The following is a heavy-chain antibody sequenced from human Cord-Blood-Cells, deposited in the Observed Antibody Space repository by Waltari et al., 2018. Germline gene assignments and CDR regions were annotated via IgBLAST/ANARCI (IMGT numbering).Heavy chain of an antibody. J-gene: IGHJ3*02. V-gene: IGHV4-31*03. CDR2: IYYSGST. D-gene: IGHD2-8*02. CDR1: GGSISSGGYY. Sequence: QVQLQESGPGLVKPSQTLSLTCTVSGGSISSGGYYWSWIRQHPGKGLEWIGYIYYSGSTYITPSLKSRVTIAVDTSKNQFSLKLSSVTAADTAVYYCARASVLVFSDRVSRRGFAFDIWGQGTMVTVSS. CDR3: ARASVLVFSDRVSRRGFAFDI.